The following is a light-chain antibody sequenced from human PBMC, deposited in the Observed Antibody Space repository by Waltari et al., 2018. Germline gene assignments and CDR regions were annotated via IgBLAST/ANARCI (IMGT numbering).Light chain of an antibody. CDR1: ESIDSH. V-gene: IGKV3-11*01. CDR2: DAS. Sequence: EIVLTQSPATLSLSPGERATLSCRASESIDSHLAWYQQQPGQAPSLLIYDASNRATGIPARFSGSRSGTDFTLTISSLDPEDFAVYYCQQRSYWPLTFGGGTKVEIK. J-gene: IGKJ4*01. CDR3: QQRSYWPLT.